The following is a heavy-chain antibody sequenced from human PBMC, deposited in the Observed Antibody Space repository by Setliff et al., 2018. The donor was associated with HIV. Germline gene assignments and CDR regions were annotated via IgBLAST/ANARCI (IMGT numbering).Heavy chain of an antibody. Sequence: SETLSLTCTVSGGSVSSGNYYWNWIRQPPGKGLEWIGYFYYSGSTNYNPSLKSRVSISLDTSKNQFSLKLTSVTAADTAVYFCARDLRAVTIDWGQGTLVTVSS. CDR1: GGSVSSGNYY. CDR2: FYYSGST. J-gene: IGHJ4*02. D-gene: IGHD4-17*01. V-gene: IGHV4-61*01. CDR3: ARDLRAVTID.